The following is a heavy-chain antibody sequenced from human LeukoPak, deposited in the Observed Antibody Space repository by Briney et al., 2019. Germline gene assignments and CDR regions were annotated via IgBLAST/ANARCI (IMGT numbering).Heavy chain of an antibody. CDR1: GGSISGYY. CDR2: IYYSGST. CDR3: ARDYDY. V-gene: IGHV4-59*01. Sequence: SETLSLXCTVSGGSISGYYWRWIRQPPGKGLEWIGYIYYSGSTNYNPSLKSRVTISVDTSKNQFSLKLSSVTAADTAVYYCARDYDYWGQGTLVTVSS. J-gene: IGHJ4*02.